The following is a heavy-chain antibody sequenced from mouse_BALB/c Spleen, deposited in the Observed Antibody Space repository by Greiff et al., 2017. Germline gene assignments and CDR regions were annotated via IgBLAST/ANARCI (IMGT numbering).Heavy chain of an antibody. V-gene: IGHV3-6*02. CDR2: ISYDGSN. J-gene: IGHJ4*01. Sequence: VQLKESGPGLVKPSQSLSFSCSVTGYSITGSYYWNWIRQFPGNKLEWMGYISYDGSNNYNPSLKNRISITRDTSTNQFFLKLNSVTTEDTATYYCASRAMDYWGQGTSVTVSA. CDR3: ASRAMDY. CDR1: GYSITGSYY.